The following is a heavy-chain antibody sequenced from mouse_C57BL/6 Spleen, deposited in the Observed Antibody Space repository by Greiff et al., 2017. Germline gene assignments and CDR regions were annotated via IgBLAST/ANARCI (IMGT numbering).Heavy chain of an antibody. CDR2: IHPNSGST. D-gene: IGHD1-1*01. CDR3: ARSGFGFTTGVANYFDY. J-gene: IGHJ2*01. CDR1: GYTFTSYW. V-gene: IGHV1-64*01. Sequence: QVQLQQPGAELVKPGASVKLSCKASGYTFTSYWMHWVKQRPGQGLEWIGMIHPNSGSTNYNEKFKSKATLTVDTSSSTAYMQLSSLTSGDSAVYYWARSGFGFTTGVANYFDYWGQGTTLTVSS.